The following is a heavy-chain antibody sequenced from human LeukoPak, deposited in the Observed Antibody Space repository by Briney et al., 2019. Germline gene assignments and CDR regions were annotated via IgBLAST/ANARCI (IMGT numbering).Heavy chain of an antibody. D-gene: IGHD2-15*01. CDR1: GFTFSSYA. V-gene: IGHV3-64*04. J-gene: IGHJ4*02. Sequence: GGSLRLSCSASGFTFSSYAMHWVRQAPGKGLEYVSAISTSGGSTYYADSVKGRFTISRDNSKNTLYLQMNSLRAEDTAVYYCARETSGSFPYWGQGTLVTVSS. CDR2: ISTSGGST. CDR3: ARETSGSFPY.